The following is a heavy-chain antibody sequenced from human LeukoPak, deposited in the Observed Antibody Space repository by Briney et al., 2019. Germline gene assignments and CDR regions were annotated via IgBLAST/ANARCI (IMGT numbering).Heavy chain of an antibody. CDR3: AKDRGDCYDY. J-gene: IGHJ4*02. D-gene: IGHD2-21*01. V-gene: IGHV3-30*02. CDR1: GFIFSSYG. CDR2: IRYDGSHK. Sequence: GGSLRLSCAASGFIFSSYGMRWVRQAPGKGLEWVAFIRYDGSHKFHADSVKDRFTISRDNSKNTLFLQMNSLRPEDTAVYYCAKDRGDCYDYWGQGALVAVSS.